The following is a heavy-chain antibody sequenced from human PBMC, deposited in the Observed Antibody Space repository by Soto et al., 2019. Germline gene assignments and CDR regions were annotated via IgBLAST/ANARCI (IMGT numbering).Heavy chain of an antibody. V-gene: IGHV1-58*01. CDR2: IVVGSGNT. Sequence: GASVKVSCKASGFTFTSSAVQWVRQARGQRLEWIGWIVVGSGNTNYAQKFQERVTITRDMSTSTAYMELSSLRSEDTAVYYCAAGAYSGGYYYYYGMDVWGQGTTVTVSS. CDR1: GFTFTSSA. D-gene: IGHD1-26*01. J-gene: IGHJ6*02. CDR3: AAGAYSGGYYYYYGMDV.